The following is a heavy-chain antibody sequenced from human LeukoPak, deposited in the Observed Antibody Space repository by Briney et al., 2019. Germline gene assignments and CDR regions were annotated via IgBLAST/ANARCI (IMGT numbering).Heavy chain of an antibody. D-gene: IGHD6-13*01. J-gene: IGHJ6*02. CDR2: IWYDGSSK. V-gene: IGHV3-33*06. CDR3: AKGTYSFYGMDV. Sequence: GGSPRFSCAASGFSFSAYGVHWVRQAPGKGLEWVAVIWYDGSSKDYADSVKGRFTLSRDNSKNTLYLQMNSLTVEDTAVYYCAKGTYSFYGMDVWGQGTTVTVSS. CDR1: GFSFSAYG.